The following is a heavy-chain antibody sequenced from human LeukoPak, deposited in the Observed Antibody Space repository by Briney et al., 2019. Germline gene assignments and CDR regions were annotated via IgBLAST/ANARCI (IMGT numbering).Heavy chain of an antibody. CDR2: IYYSGST. Sequence: NPSETLSLTCAVYGGSFSGYYWSWIRQPPGKGLEWIGTIYYSGSTYQNSSLKSRVTISKDTSKNQFSLKLSFVTAADTAVYFCARGWQLSDYFDYWGQGTLVTVSS. J-gene: IGHJ4*02. V-gene: IGHV4-34*01. CDR3: ARGWQLSDYFDY. CDR1: GGSFSGYY. D-gene: IGHD4-23*01.